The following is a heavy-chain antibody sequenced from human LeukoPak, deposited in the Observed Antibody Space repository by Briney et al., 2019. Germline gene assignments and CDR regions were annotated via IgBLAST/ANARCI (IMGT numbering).Heavy chain of an antibody. CDR2: INWTGGST. CDR1: GFTFDDSG. Sequence: GGSLRLSCAASGFTFDDSGMSWVRQAPGKGLEWVSGINWTGGSTGYADSVKGRFTISRDNAKNSLYLQMNSLRAEDTAVYYCAELGITMIGGVWGQGTLVTVSS. CDR3: AELGITMIGGV. D-gene: IGHD3-10*02. J-gene: IGHJ4*02. V-gene: IGHV3-20*04.